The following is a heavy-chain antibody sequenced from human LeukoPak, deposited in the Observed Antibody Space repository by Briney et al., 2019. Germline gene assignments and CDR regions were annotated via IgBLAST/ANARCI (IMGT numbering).Heavy chain of an antibody. CDR2: IYYSGNT. CDR3: ARDPSGWYFVDY. D-gene: IGHD6-19*01. J-gene: IGHJ4*02. CDR1: GDSISSSNSY. Sequence: PSETLSLTCTVSGDSISSSNSYWGWIRQPPGKGLEWIGSIYYSGNTYYNASLKSRVTISVDTSKNQFSLKLTSVTAADTAVYYCARDPSGWYFVDYWGQGTLVTVSS. V-gene: IGHV4-39*02.